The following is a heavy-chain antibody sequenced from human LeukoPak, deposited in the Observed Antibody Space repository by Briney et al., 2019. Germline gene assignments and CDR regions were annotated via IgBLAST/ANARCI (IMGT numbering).Heavy chain of an antibody. J-gene: IGHJ5*02. CDR1: GFTFSSYE. Sequence: GGSLRLSCAASGFTFSSYEMNWVRQAPGKGLEWVSYISSGGSTIYYADSVKGRFTISRDNAKNSLYLQMNSLRAEDTAVYYCARDDYGDWFDPWGQGTLVTVSS. CDR3: ARDDYGDWFDP. CDR2: ISSGGSTI. D-gene: IGHD4-17*01. V-gene: IGHV3-48*03.